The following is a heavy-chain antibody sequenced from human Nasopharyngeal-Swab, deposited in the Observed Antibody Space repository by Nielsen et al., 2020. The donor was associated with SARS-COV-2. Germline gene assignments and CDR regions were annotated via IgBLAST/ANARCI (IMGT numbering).Heavy chain of an antibody. CDR1: GFTFSDYY. CDR3: ASLLWFGELPSDYYYYGMDV. V-gene: IGHV3-11*04. CDR2: ISSSGSTI. J-gene: IGHJ6*02. Sequence: GESLKISCAASGFTFSDYYMSWIRQAPGKGLEWVSYISSSGSTIYYADSVKGRFTISRDNAKNSLYLQMNSLRAEDTAVYYCASLLWFGELPSDYYYYGMDVWGQGTTVTFSS. D-gene: IGHD3-10*01.